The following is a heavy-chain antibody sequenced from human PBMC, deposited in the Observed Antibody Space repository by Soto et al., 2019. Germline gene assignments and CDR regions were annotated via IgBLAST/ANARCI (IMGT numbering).Heavy chain of an antibody. CDR1: GFTFSSYA. V-gene: IGHV3-23*01. CDR3: AKKGEGALRWDYFDH. J-gene: IGHJ4*02. D-gene: IGHD4-17*01. Sequence: GGSLRLSCAASGFTFSSYAMSWVRQAPGKGLEWVSAISGSGGSTYYADSVKGRFTISRDSSKSTLYLQMNSLRAEDTAIYYCAKKGEGALRWDYFDHWGQGILVTVSS. CDR2: ISGSGGST.